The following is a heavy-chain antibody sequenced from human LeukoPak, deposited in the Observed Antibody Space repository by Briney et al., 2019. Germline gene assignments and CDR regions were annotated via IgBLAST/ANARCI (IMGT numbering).Heavy chain of an antibody. J-gene: IGHJ6*03. D-gene: IGHD2/OR15-2a*01. CDR3: AKGTLSYYYYMDV. V-gene: IGHV3-23*01. CDR1: GFTFRSYA. CDR2: ISGSGGST. Sequence: GGSLRLSCADSGFTFRSYAMSWVRQAPGKGLEWVSAISGSGGSTYYADSVKGRFTISRDNSKNTLYLQMNSLRDEDTAVYYCAKGTLSYYYYMDVWGKGTTVTVSS.